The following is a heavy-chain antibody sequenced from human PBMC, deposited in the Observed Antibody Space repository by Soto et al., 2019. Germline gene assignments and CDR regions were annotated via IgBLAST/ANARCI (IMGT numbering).Heavy chain of an antibody. J-gene: IGHJ3*02. CDR2: ISSSRSYI. CDR3: AIFDIFCAIPLLAFDI. V-gene: IGHV3-21*01. CDR1: GFTFSSYS. D-gene: IGHD3-9*01. Sequence: GGSLRLSCAASGFTFSSYSMNWVRQAPGKGLEWVSSISSSRSYIYYADSVKGRFTISRANAKNSLYLQMIILRAVDSAVYFCAIFDIFCAIPLLAFDIWCQVTMVTVSS.